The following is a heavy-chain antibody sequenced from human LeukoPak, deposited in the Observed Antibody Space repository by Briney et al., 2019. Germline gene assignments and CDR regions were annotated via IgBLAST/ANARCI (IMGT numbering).Heavy chain of an antibody. D-gene: IGHD4-17*01. V-gene: IGHV3-21*01. Sequence: KPGGSLRLSCAASGFTFSSYSMNWVRQAPGKGLEWVSSISSSSSYIYYADSVKGRFTISRDSTKNSMYLQMNSLRDEDTAVYYCARHTSDYGDHGGVDYWGQGTLVTVSS. CDR1: GFTFSSYS. J-gene: IGHJ4*02. CDR3: ARHTSDYGDHGGVDY. CDR2: ISSSSSYI.